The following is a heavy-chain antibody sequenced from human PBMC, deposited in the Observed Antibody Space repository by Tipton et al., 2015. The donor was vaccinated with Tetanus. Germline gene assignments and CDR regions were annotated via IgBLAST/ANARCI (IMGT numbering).Heavy chain of an antibody. CDR2: IYHSGST. D-gene: IGHD3-3*01. CDR1: GGSITSDNHY. V-gene: IGHV4-30-4*08. Sequence: TLSLTCAVSGGSITSDNHYWSWIRQPPGKGLEWIGYIYHSGSTYYNASLKSRLDISLDTSKNQFSLRLTSVTAADTAVYYCARANYNFAKKGPFDSWGQGTQVIVSS. J-gene: IGHJ4*02. CDR3: ARANYNFAKKGPFDS.